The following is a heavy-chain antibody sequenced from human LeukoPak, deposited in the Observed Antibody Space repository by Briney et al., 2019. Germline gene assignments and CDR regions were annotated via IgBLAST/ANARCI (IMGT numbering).Heavy chain of an antibody. D-gene: IGHD3-10*01. CDR3: ARFRGGWFGDPLDY. Sequence: PSETLSLTCTVSGGSISSYYWSWIRQPPGKGLEWIGYIYYSGSTNYNPSLKSRGTISVDTSKNQFSLKLSSVTAADTAVYYCARFRGGWFGDPLDYWGQGTLVTVSS. CDR1: GGSISSYY. CDR2: IYYSGST. V-gene: IGHV4-59*01. J-gene: IGHJ4*02.